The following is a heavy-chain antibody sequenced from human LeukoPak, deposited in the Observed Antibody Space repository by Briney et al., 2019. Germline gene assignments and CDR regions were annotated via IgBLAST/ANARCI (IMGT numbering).Heavy chain of an antibody. J-gene: IGHJ4*02. V-gene: IGHV3-30*04. Sequence: GGSLRLSCAASGFTFSSYAMHWVRQAPGKGLEWVAVISYDGSNKYYADSVKGRFTISRDNSKNTLYLQMNSLRAEDTAVYYCARATYSGSYYFDYWGRGTLVTVSS. CDR2: ISYDGSNK. CDR3: ARATYSGSYYFDY. D-gene: IGHD1-26*01. CDR1: GFTFSSYA.